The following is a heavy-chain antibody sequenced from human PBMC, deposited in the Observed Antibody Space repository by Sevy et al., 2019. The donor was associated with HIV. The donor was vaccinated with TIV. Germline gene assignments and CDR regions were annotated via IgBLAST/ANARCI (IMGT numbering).Heavy chain of an antibody. J-gene: IGHJ6*02. Sequence: GGSLRLSCVASGFTVSSNYMSWVRQAPGKGLEWVSVIYSGGSTYYADSVKGRFTISRDNSKNTLYLQMNSLRAEDTAVYYCARIVGDYYGMDVWGQGTTVTVSS. CDR1: GFTVSSNY. CDR2: IYSGGST. CDR3: ARIVGDYYGMDV. V-gene: IGHV3-53*01. D-gene: IGHD2-15*01.